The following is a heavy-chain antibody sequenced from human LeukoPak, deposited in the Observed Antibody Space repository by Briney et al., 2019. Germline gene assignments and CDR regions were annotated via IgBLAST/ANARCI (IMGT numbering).Heavy chain of an antibody. Sequence: PSETLSLTCTVSGGSISSYYWSWIRQTPGKGLEWIGFIHYSGSTNYNPSLKSRVTISVDTSKNQFSLKLSSVTAADTAVYYCARDNEYCGGDCYVIWGQGTLVTVSS. V-gene: IGHV4-59*01. J-gene: IGHJ4*02. CDR3: ARDNEYCGGDCYVI. D-gene: IGHD2-21*02. CDR1: GGSISSYY. CDR2: IHYSGST.